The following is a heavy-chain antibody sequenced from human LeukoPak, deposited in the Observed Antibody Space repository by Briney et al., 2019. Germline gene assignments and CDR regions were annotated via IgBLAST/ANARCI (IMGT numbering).Heavy chain of an antibody. D-gene: IGHD3-9*01. CDR1: GYTFTGYY. CDR2: INPNSGGT. J-gene: IGHJ4*02. Sequence: AASVKVSCKASGYTFTGYYMHWVRQAPGQGLEWMGWINPNSGGTNYAQKFQGRVTMTRDTSTSTAYMELRSLRSDDTAVYYCASTDTYDILTGTNWGQGTLVTVSS. V-gene: IGHV1-2*02. CDR3: ASTDTYDILTGTN.